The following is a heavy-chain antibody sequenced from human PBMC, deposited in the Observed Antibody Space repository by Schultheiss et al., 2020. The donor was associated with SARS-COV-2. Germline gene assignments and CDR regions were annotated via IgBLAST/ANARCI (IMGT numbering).Heavy chain of an antibody. CDR3: ARGGDPRYYYYGMDV. D-gene: IGHD2-21*02. J-gene: IGHJ6*02. CDR2: ISYDGSNK. Sequence: GGSLRLSCAASGFTFSRYGMHWVRQAPGKGLEWVAVISYDGSNKYYADSVKGRFTISRDNSKNTLYLQMNSLRAEDTAVYYCARGGDPRYYYYGMDVWGQGTTVTVSS. V-gene: IGHV3-30*19. CDR1: GFTFSRYG.